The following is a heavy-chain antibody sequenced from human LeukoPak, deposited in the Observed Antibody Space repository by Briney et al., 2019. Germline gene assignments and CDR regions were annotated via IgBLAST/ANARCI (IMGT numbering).Heavy chain of an antibody. Sequence: TSETLSLTCTVSGDSMTSSNHYWVWIRQPPGEGLEWIGSIYYGGSTYYNPSLKSRVTISQDTSKNQFSLKVNTVTAADTAVYHCARRSHCTGDSCYPVWGQGTTVTVSS. D-gene: IGHD2-15*01. CDR2: IYYGGST. V-gene: IGHV4-39*01. CDR1: GDSMTSSNHY. CDR3: ARRSHCTGDSCYPV. J-gene: IGHJ6*02.